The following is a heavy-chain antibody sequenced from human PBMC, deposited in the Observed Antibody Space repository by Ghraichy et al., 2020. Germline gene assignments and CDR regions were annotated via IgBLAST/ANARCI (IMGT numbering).Heavy chain of an antibody. J-gene: IGHJ5*02. CDR3: ARGAAARRLFNWFDP. CDR1: GGSFSGYY. V-gene: IGHV4-34*01. Sequence: SQTLSLTCAVYGGSFSGYYWSWIRQPPGKGLEWIGKINHSGSTNYNPSLKSRVTISVDTSKNQFSLKLSSVTAADTAVYYCARGAAARRLFNWFDPWGQGTLVTVSS. D-gene: IGHD6-6*01. CDR2: INHSGST.